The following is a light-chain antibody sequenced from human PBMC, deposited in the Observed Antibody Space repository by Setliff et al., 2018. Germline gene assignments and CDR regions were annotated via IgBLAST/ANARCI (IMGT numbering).Light chain of an antibody. V-gene: IGLV2-14*01. CDR1: RSDVGGYNY. CDR2: EVS. CDR3: TSYTISSTEV. J-gene: IGLJ1*01. Sequence: QSALPQPASVSGSPGQSITISCTGTRSDVGGYNYVSWYQQHPGKVPKLMIYEVSNRPSGVSNRFSGSKSGNTASLTISRLQTEDEADYYCTSYTISSTEVFGTGTKVTVL.